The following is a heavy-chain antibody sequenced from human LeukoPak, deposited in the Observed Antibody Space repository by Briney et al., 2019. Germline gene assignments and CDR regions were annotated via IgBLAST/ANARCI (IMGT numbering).Heavy chain of an antibody. D-gene: IGHD1-26*01. Sequence: PGGSLRPSCAASGFTVSSNYMSWVRQAPGKGLEWVSVIYSGGSTYYADSVKGRFTISRHNSRNTLYLQMNSLRAEDTAVYYCARNSGSYQAHYWGQGTLVTVSS. V-gene: IGHV3-53*04. J-gene: IGHJ4*02. CDR1: GFTVSSNY. CDR2: IYSGGST. CDR3: ARNSGSYQAHY.